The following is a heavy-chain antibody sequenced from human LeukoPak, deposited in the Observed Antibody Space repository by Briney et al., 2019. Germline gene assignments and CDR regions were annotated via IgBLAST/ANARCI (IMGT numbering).Heavy chain of an antibody. Sequence: PGGSLRLSCAASGFAFSSYWMSWVRQAPGKGLEWVANIKQDGSEKYYVDSVKGRFTISRDNAKNSLYLQMNSLRAEDTAFYYCATDSGYGVFDYWGQGTLVTASS. CDR2: IKQDGSEK. CDR1: GFAFSSYW. D-gene: IGHD6-25*01. J-gene: IGHJ4*02. CDR3: ATDSGYGVFDY. V-gene: IGHV3-7*01.